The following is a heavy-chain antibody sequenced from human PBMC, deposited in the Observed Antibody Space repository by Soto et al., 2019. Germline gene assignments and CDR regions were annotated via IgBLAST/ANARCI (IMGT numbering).Heavy chain of an antibody. CDR3: ARGPYYDLIWNYYYMDV. V-gene: IGHV4-59*08. CDR2: MYYSGST. D-gene: IGHD3-16*01. Sequence: QVQLLESGPGLVKPSETLSLSCSVSGGSISGHYWSWVRQTPGKGLEWIGYMYYSGSTNYNPSLKSRVTISVDTSKNHFSLRLTSVTAAETAVYYCARGPYYDLIWNYYYMDVWGKGTTVTVSS. J-gene: IGHJ6*03. CDR1: GGSISGHY.